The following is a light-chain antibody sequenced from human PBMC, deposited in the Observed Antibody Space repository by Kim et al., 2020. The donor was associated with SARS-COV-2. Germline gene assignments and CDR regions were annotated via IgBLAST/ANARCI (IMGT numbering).Light chain of an antibody. V-gene: IGKV1-5*03. CDR3: QQHNSYSRT. CDR2: KAS. CDR1: QSISTS. Sequence: AVVGDRVTVTSRASQSISTSLAWYQQKPGKAPKLLIYKASRLESGVPSRFSGSGSGTEFTLTISSLQPDDFATYYCQQHNSYSRTFGQGTKVDIK. J-gene: IGKJ1*01.